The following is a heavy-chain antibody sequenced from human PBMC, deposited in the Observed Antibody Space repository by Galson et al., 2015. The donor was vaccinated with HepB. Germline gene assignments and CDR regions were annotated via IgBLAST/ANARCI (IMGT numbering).Heavy chain of an antibody. CDR3: ARMVRAYYYYYGMDV. J-gene: IGHJ6*02. CDR1: GFSLSTGGMC. Sequence: PALVKPTQTLTLTCTFSGFSLSTGGMCVSWIRQPPGKALEWLALIDWDDDKYYSTSLKTRLTISKDTSKNQVVLTMTNMDPVDTATYYCARMVRAYYYYYGMDVWGQGTTVTVSS. V-gene: IGHV2-70*01. CDR2: IDWDDDK. D-gene: IGHD3-10*01.